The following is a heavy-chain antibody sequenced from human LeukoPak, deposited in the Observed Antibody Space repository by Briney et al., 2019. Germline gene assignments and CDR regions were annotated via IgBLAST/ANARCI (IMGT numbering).Heavy chain of an antibody. D-gene: IGHD2-15*01. CDR2: IKQDGSEK. CDR1: GFIFDSFW. Sequence: PGGSLRLSCAASGFIFDSFWMTWVRQAPGKGLEWVAHIKQDGSEKKYVDSVKGRFTISRDNAKNSLYLQMNSLRAEDTAVYYCAKNLYCGGGSCYPSALGMDVWGQGTTVTVSS. CDR3: AKNLYCGGGSCYPSALGMDV. J-gene: IGHJ6*02. V-gene: IGHV3-7*03.